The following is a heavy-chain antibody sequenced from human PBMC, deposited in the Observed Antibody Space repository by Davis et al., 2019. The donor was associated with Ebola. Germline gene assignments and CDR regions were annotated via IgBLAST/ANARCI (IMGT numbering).Heavy chain of an antibody. J-gene: IGHJ3*02. V-gene: IGHV3-23*01. CDR1: GFTFSRYW. D-gene: IGHD4-11*01. Sequence: GGSLRLSCAASGFTFSRYWMSWVRQAPGKGLEWVSGISSSGGSTYYADSVKGRFTISRDNSKNTLYLQMNSLRAEDTAVYYCAKLPYSTVTTRGAFDIWGQGTMVTVSS. CDR3: AKLPYSTVTTRGAFDI. CDR2: ISSSGGST.